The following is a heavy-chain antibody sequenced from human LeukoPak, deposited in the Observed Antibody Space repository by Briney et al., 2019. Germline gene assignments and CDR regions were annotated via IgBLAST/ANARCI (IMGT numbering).Heavy chain of an antibody. J-gene: IGHJ4*02. D-gene: IGHD6-13*01. CDR1: GFTFSDHY. V-gene: IGHV3-11*01. CDR3: ARDWGSSWYFDY. CDR2: ISSSGSTI. Sequence: GGSLRLSCAASGFTFSDHYMSWIRQAPGKGLEWVSYISSSGSTIYYADSVKGRFTISRDNAKNSPYLQMNSLRAEDTAVYYCARDWGSSWYFDYWGQGTLVTVSS.